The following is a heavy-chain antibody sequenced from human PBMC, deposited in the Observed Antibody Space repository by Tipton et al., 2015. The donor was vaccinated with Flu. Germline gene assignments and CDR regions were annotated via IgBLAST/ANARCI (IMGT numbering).Heavy chain of an antibody. CDR3: AREVYGGQQDSYGGGFDY. CDR1: GFTFNFYW. J-gene: IGHJ4*02. CDR2: INQDGSEK. D-gene: IGHD3-16*01. Sequence: SLRLSCAASGFTFNFYWMNWVRQAPGKGLGWVANINQDGSEKYFVDSVKGRFTISRDNAKNSLFLQMDSLRAEDTAVYYCAREVYGGQQDSYGGGFDYWGQGTLLTVSS. V-gene: IGHV3-7*01.